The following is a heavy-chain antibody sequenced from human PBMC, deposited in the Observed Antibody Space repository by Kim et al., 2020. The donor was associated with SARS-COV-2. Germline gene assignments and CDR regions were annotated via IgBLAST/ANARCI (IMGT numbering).Heavy chain of an antibody. CDR1: GDSISSYY. CDR3: ARDRGADYSNEFDY. J-gene: IGHJ4*02. D-gene: IGHD4-4*01. CDR2: IYYTGST. Sequence: SETLSLTCTVSGDSISSYYWSWIRQPPGKGLEWIGYIYYTGSTNYNPSLKSRVTMSVDTSKNQFSLKLSSVTAADTAVYFCARDRGADYSNEFDYWGQGALVTVSS. V-gene: IGHV4-59*13.